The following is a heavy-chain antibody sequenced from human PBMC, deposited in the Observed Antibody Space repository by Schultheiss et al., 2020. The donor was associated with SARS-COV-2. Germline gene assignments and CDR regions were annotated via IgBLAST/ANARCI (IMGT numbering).Heavy chain of an antibody. CDR3: ARGGDIVATIYYYYGMDV. V-gene: IGHV4-59*01. CDR1: GGSISSYY. D-gene: IGHD5-12*01. J-gene: IGHJ6*02. CDR2: IYHSGST. Sequence: SETLSLTCTVSGGSISSYYWSWIRQPPGKGLEWIGEIYHSGSTNYNPSLKSRVTISVDTSKNQFSLKLSSVTAADTAVYYCARGGDIVATIYYYYGMDVWGQGTTVTVSS.